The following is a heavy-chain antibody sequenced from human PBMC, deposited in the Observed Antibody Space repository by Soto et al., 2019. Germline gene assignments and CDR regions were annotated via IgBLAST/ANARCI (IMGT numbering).Heavy chain of an antibody. V-gene: IGHV3-23*01. CDR2: ISGDGANT. D-gene: IGHD3-3*02. Sequence: EVQMLESGGDLVQPGGSLRLSCAVSGLTFSQYAMTWVRQAPGKGLEWVSTISGDGANTFYLDSVRGRFIISRDNSKSMVYLQMNSLRADDTALYYCAKGGHLSPYDSWGQGILVTVSS. CDR1: GLTFSQYA. J-gene: IGHJ5*01. CDR3: AKGGHLSPYDS.